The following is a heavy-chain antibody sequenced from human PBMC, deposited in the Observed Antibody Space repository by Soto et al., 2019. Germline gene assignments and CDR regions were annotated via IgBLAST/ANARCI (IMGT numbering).Heavy chain of an antibody. D-gene: IGHD1-26*01. CDR3: ARGRWELPAGY. Sequence: SETLSLTCAVYGGSFSGYYWSWIRQPPGKGLEWIGEINHSGSTNYNPSLKSRVTISVDTSKNQFSLKLSSVTAADTAVYYCARGRWELPAGYWGQGTLVTVSS. CDR1: GGSFSGYY. V-gene: IGHV4-34*01. J-gene: IGHJ4*02. CDR2: INHSGST.